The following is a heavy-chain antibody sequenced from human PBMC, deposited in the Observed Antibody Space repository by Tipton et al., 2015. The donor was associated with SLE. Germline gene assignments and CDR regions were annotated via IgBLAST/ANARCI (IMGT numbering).Heavy chain of an antibody. CDR3: ARGHDSSGAEYFQH. Sequence: TLSLTCAVSGYSISSGYYWGWIRQPPGKGLEWIGSIYHSGSTYYNPSLKSRVTISVDTSKNQFSLKLSSVTAADTAVYYCARGHDSSGAEYFQHWGQGTLVTVSS. J-gene: IGHJ1*01. CDR1: GYSISSGYY. D-gene: IGHD2-15*01. V-gene: IGHV4-38-2*01. CDR2: IYHSGST.